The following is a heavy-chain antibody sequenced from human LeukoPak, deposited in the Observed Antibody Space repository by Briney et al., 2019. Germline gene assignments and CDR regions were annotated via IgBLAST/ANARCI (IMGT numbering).Heavy chain of an antibody. CDR3: ARRDYSSIYYYYGMDV. V-gene: IGHV4-39*01. J-gene: IGHJ6*02. Sequence: SETLSLTCTVSGGSISSDISYWGWIRQPPGKGLEWIGSINYSGSTYYNPSLKSRVTISVGTSKNQFSLKLSSATAADTAVYYCARRDYSSIYYYYGMDVWGQGTTVTVSS. CDR1: GGSISSDISY. D-gene: IGHD4-11*01. CDR2: INYSGST.